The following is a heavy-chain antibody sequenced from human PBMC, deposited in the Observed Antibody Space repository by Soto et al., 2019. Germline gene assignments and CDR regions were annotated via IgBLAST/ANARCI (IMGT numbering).Heavy chain of an antibody. D-gene: IGHD3-3*01. CDR1: GDSVSSNSAA. CDR3: ARGNYDFWSGYYDD. CDR2: TYYRSKWYN. V-gene: IGHV6-1*01. Sequence: SQTLSLPCAVSGDSVSSNSAAWNWIRQSPSGGLEWLGRTYYRSKWYNDYAVSVKSRITINPDTSKNQFSLQLNSVTPEDTAVYYCARGNYDFWSGYYDDWGQGTLVTVSS. J-gene: IGHJ4*02.